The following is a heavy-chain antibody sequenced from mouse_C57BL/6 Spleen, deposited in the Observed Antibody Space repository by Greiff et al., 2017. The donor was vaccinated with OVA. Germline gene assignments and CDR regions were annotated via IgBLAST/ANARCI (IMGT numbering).Heavy chain of an antibody. Sequence: QVQLQQSGAELARPGASVKMSCKASGYTFTSYTMHWVKQRPGQGLEWIGYINPSSGYTKYNQKFKDKATLTADKSSSTAYMQPSSLTSEDSAVYYCARADSNRYYYAMDYWGQGTSVTVSS. CDR1: GYTFTSYT. V-gene: IGHV1-4*01. CDR3: ARADSNRYYYAMDY. CDR2: INPSSGYT. J-gene: IGHJ4*01. D-gene: IGHD2-5*01.